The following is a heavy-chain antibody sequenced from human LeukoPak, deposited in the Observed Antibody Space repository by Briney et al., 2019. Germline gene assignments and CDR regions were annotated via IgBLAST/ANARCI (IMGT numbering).Heavy chain of an antibody. CDR1: GGSISSYY. V-gene: IGHV4-59*08. CDR3: ARQIQLWSHFDY. Sequence: SETLSLTCTVSGGSISSYYWSWIRQPPGKGLEWIGYIYYSGSTNYNPSLKSRVTISVDTSKNQFSLKLSSVTAADTAVYYCARQIQLWSHFDYWGQGTLVTVSS. CDR2: IYYSGST. D-gene: IGHD5-18*01. J-gene: IGHJ4*02.